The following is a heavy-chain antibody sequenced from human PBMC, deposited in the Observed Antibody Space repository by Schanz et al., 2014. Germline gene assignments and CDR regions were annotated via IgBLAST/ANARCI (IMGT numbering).Heavy chain of an antibody. D-gene: IGHD6-13*01. CDR3: ARDGEAAAGCDY. CDR2: INPSGGST. Sequence: QVQLVQSGAEVKKPGVSVKVSCKASGYSFTTYDVNWVRQAPGQGLEWMGIINPSGGSTSYAQKFQGRVTMTRDTSTSTVYMELSSLRSEDTAVYHCARDGEAAAGCDYWGQGTLVTVSS. V-gene: IGHV1-46*03. CDR1: GYSFTTYD. J-gene: IGHJ4*02.